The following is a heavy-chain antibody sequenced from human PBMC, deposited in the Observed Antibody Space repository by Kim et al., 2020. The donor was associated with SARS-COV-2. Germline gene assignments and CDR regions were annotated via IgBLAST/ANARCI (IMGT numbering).Heavy chain of an antibody. Sequence: YESDSVKGRFTISRDNSKTTLYLQMNSLRAEDTAVYYCARSSGSYTIFDYWGQGTLVPVSS. CDR3: ARSSGSYTIFDY. D-gene: IGHD1-26*01. V-gene: IGHV3-53*01. J-gene: IGHJ4*02.